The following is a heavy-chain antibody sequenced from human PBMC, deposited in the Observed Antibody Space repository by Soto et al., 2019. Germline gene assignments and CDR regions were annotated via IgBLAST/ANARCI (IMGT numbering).Heavy chain of an antibody. CDR2: IYWDDDK. CDR3: IQSRCGGDCLQSYASYYYYGMDV. J-gene: IGHJ6*02. CDR1: AFSLSTGGGG. D-gene: IGHD2-21*02. Sequence: SGPTLVNPTQTLTLTCTFSAFSLSTGGGGGGWIRQPPGKALEWLALIYWDDDKRYSPSLRSRLTITKDTSKNQVVLTMTNMDPVDTATYYCIQSRCGGDCLQSYASYYYYGMDVWGQGTTVTVSS. V-gene: IGHV2-5*02.